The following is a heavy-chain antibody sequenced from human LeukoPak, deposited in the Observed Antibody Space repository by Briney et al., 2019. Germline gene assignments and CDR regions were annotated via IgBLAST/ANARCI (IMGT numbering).Heavy chain of an antibody. CDR1: GFTFSSYS. D-gene: IGHD3-10*01. J-gene: IGHJ3*02. CDR3: ARDRGVEPPDAFDI. V-gene: IGHV3-48*01. Sequence: GGSLRLSCAASGFTFSSYSMNWVRQAPGKGLEWVSYISSSSSTIYYADSVKGRFTISRDNAKNSLYLQMNSLRAEDTAAYYCARDRGVEPPDAFDIWGQGTMVTVSS. CDR2: ISSSSSTI.